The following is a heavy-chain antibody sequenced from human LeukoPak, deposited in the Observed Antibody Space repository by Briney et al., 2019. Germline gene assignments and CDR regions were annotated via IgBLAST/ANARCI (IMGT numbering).Heavy chain of an antibody. J-gene: IGHJ6*03. Sequence: GRSLRLSCAASGFTFSSFGFHWVRQAPGKGLEWVALIWFDGAKKYYADSVKGRFTISRDNSKNTLYLQMNSLRAEDTAVYYCARDSRAYYYYMDVWGKGTTFTVSS. D-gene: IGHD2-2*01. V-gene: IGHV3-33*01. CDR3: ARDSRAYYYYMDV. CDR2: IWFDGAKK. CDR1: GFTFSSFG.